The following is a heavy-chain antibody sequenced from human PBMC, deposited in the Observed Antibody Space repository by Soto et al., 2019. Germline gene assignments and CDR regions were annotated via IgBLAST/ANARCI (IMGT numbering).Heavy chain of an antibody. D-gene: IGHD6-13*01. J-gene: IGHJ5*02. Sequence: SETLSLTCTVSGGSISSYYWSWIRQPPGKGLEWIGYIYYSGSTNYNPSLKSRVTISVDTSTNQFSLKLSSVTAADTAVYYWARERPDGSRLDPWGQGTLVTSPQ. CDR3: ARERPDGSRLDP. CDR2: IYYSGST. V-gene: IGHV4-59*12. CDR1: GGSISSYY.